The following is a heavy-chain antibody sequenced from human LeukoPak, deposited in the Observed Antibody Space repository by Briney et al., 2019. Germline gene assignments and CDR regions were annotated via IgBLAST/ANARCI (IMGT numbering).Heavy chain of an antibody. J-gene: IGHJ4*02. D-gene: IGHD1-14*01. CDR2: IYHSGNT. V-gene: IGHV4-30-2*01. CDR1: GVSISSGGYS. Sequence: SETLSLICTVSGVSISSGGYSWSWIRQPPGKGLEWIGYIYHSGNTYYNPSLKSRVTISVDRSKNQFSLKLNSVTAADTAVYYCARGLVTTRRFDYWGQGTLVTVSS. CDR3: ARGLVTTRRFDY.